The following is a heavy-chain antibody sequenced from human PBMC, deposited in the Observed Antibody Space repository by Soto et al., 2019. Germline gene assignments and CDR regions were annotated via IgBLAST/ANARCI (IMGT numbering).Heavy chain of an antibody. CDR2: IWYDGSNK. J-gene: IGHJ4*02. V-gene: IGHV3-33*01. CDR1: GFTFSSYG. CDR3: ARGSVVGGTTSPDLFDY. Sequence: QVQLVESGGGVVQPGRSLRLSCAASGFTFSSYGMHWVRQAPGMGLEWVAVIWYDGSNKYYADSVKGRFTISRDNSKNTLYLEMNSMRAEDTAVYYCARGSVVGGTTSPDLFDYWGQGTLVTVST. D-gene: IGHD1-26*01.